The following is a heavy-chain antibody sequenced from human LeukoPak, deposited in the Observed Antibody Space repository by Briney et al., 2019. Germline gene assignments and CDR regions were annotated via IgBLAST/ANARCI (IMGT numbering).Heavy chain of an antibody. V-gene: IGHV3-30-3*01. CDR2: ISYDGSNK. J-gene: IGHJ4*02. D-gene: IGHD2-2*01. CDR1: GFTVSSNY. Sequence: GGSLRLSCAASGFTVSSNYMSWVRQAPGKGLEWVAVISYDGSNKYYADSVKGRFTISRDNSKNTLYLQMNSLRAEDTAVYYCARGGVVPAAPIGYWGQGTLVTVSS. CDR3: ARGGVVPAAPIGY.